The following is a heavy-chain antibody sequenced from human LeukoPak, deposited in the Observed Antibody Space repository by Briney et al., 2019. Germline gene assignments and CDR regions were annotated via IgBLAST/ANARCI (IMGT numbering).Heavy chain of an antibody. D-gene: IGHD4-17*01. Sequence: SETLSLTXTVSGGSISGYYWGWIRQPPGKGLEWMGYIHYSGSTDYNPSLKSRVTISVDTSKNQFSLKLSSVTAADTAVYYCARNGDQDYCDHWGQGTLVTVSS. J-gene: IGHJ4*02. CDR1: GGSISGYY. CDR3: ARNGDQDYCDH. V-gene: IGHV4-59*01. CDR2: IHYSGST.